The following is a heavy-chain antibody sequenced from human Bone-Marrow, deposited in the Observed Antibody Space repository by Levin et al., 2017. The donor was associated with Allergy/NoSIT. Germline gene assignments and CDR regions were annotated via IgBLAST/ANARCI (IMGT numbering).Heavy chain of an antibody. Sequence: GASVKVSCAASGFTFSSYSMNWVRQAPGKGLEWVSYISSSSSTIYYADSVKGRFTISRDNAKNSLYLQMNSLRAEDTAVYYCARTSFSSSWGGLDYWGQGTLVTVSS. D-gene: IGHD6-13*01. J-gene: IGHJ4*02. CDR3: ARTSFSSSWGGLDY. V-gene: IGHV3-48*01. CDR1: GFTFSSYS. CDR2: ISSSSSTI.